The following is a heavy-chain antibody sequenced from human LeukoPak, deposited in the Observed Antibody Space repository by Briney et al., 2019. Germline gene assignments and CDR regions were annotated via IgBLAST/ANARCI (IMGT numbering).Heavy chain of an antibody. D-gene: IGHD6-13*01. Sequence: PGGSLRLSCAASGFTFSSFPMGWVRQAPGTGLEWVSIIGGNGGGTYYADSVKGRFTISRDNSKNTLYLQMNSLRAEDTAVYYCARVAAAGYFDYWGQGTLVTVSS. V-gene: IGHV3-23*01. CDR1: GFTFSSFP. CDR2: IGGNGGGT. CDR3: ARVAAAGYFDY. J-gene: IGHJ4*02.